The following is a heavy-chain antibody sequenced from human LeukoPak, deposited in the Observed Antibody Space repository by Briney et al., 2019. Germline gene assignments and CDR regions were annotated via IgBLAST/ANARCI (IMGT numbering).Heavy chain of an antibody. CDR1: GFTFSSYA. CDR3: AKGLEGVVVITNFDY. V-gene: IGHV3-23*01. CDR2: ISGSGGST. D-gene: IGHD3-22*01. Sequence: PGGSLRLSCAASGFTFSSYAMSWVRQAPGKGLEWVSAISGSGGSTYYADSVKGRFTISRDSSKNTLYLQMNSLRAEDTAVYYCAKGLEGVVVITNFDYWGQGTLVTVSS. J-gene: IGHJ4*02.